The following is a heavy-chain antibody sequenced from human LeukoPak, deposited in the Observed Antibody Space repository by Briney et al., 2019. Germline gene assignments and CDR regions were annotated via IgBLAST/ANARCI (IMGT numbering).Heavy chain of an antibody. CDR2: IKHDGSDK. D-gene: IGHD3-10*01. Sequence: GGSLGLFRAASGFPFSSYWMSWVRQAPGKGLECGANIKHDGSDKYYVDSVKGRFTISRDNAKNSLYLQMNSLRAEDTAMYYCARDLWFGEFPYYFDQWGQGTLVTVSS. J-gene: IGHJ4*02. V-gene: IGHV3-7*01. CDR1: GFPFSSYW. CDR3: ARDLWFGEFPYYFDQ.